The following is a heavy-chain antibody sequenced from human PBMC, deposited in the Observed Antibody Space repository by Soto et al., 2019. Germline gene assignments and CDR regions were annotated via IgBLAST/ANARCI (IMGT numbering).Heavy chain of an antibody. CDR1: GGSISSSPYY. J-gene: IGHJ5*02. CDR3: SSRAPEGFDP. CDR2: INYSGST. Sequence: QLQLQESGPGLVKTSETLSLTCTVSGGSISSSPYYWGWIRQPPGKGLEWIGSINYSGSTYYDPSLKIRLTLSVDTSKNQFSLRVTSVTAADTALYYCSSRAPEGFDPWGQGTLVTVSS. V-gene: IGHV4-39*01.